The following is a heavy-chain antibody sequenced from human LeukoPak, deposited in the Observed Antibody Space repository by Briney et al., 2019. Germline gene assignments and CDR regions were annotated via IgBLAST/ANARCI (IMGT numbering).Heavy chain of an antibody. Sequence: PSETLSLTCTVSGGSISSYYWSWLRQPPGKGLEWIGYIYYSGSTNYNPSLKSRVTISVDTSKNQFSLKLSSVTAADTAVYYCARSRVVPAAAYFDYWGQGTLVTVSS. CDR3: ARSRVVPAAAYFDY. CDR1: GGSISSYY. J-gene: IGHJ4*02. V-gene: IGHV4-59*01. D-gene: IGHD2-2*01. CDR2: IYYSGST.